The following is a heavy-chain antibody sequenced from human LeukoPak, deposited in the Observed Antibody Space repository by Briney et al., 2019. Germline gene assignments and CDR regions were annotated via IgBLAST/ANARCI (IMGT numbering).Heavy chain of an antibody. CDR2: IDPNSGGT. V-gene: IGHV1-2*02. J-gene: IGHJ6*02. CDR1: GYTFTSYG. CDR3: ARSQPLHIIAAAGYYYYYGMDV. D-gene: IGHD6-13*01. Sequence: ASVKVSCKASGYTFTSYGISWVRQAPGQGLEWMGWIDPNSGGTNYAQKFQGRVTMTRDTSISTAYMELSRLRSDDTAVYYCARSQPLHIIAAAGYYYYYGMDVWGQGTTVTVSS.